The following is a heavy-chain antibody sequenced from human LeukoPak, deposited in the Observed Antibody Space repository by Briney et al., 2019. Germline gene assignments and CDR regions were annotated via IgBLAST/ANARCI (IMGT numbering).Heavy chain of an antibody. CDR2: ISGSGGST. CDR3: AKNYDILTGLPDY. J-gene: IGHJ4*02. V-gene: IGHV3-23*01. Sequence: GGSLRLSCAASGFTFSSYAMSWVRQAPGKGLEWVSAISGSGGSTYYADSVKGRFTISRDNSKNTLYLQRNSLRAEGTAVYYCAKNYDILTGLPDYWGQGTLVTVSS. CDR1: GFTFSSYA. D-gene: IGHD3-9*01.